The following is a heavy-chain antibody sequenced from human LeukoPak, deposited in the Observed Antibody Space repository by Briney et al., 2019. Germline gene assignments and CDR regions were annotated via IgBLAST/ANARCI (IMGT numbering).Heavy chain of an antibody. V-gene: IGHV3-13*01. CDR1: GFSFNTND. CDR3: TREGRSITLDVFDM. D-gene: IGHD6-6*01. CDR2: IGVGFDT. Sequence: PGGSLRLSCAASGFSFNTNDFHWVRQGAGKGLEWVAAIGVGFDTYYAGSVKGRFTISRENAKNSLYLQMNSLRVEDTAVYYCTREGRSITLDVFDMWGQGTLVIVSS. J-gene: IGHJ3*02.